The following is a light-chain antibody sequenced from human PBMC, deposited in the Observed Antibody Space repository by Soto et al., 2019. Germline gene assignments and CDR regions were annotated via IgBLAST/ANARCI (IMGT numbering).Light chain of an antibody. V-gene: IGLV1-40*01. J-gene: IGLJ1*01. CDR3: QSYDSSLSGYNYV. Sequence: QSVLTQPPSVSGAQGQRGTISCTGSSSNIGAGYDVHWYQQLPGTAPKLLIYGNSNRPSGVPDRFSGSKSGTSASLAITGLQAEDEADYYCQSYDSSLSGYNYVFGTGTKVTVL. CDR1: SSNIGAGYD. CDR2: GNS.